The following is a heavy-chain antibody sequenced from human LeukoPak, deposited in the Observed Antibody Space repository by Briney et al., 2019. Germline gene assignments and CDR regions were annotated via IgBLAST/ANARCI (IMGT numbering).Heavy chain of an antibody. J-gene: IGHJ4*02. Sequence: ALVKVSCKASGYTFTGYYMHWVRQAPGQGLEWMGWINPNSGGTNYAQKFQGRVTMTRDTSISTAYMELSRLRSDDTAVYYCARAYPYLYDYVWGSYRPLFDYWGQGTLVTVSS. CDR2: INPNSGGT. V-gene: IGHV1-2*02. CDR1: GYTFTGYY. D-gene: IGHD3-16*02. CDR3: ARAYPYLYDYVWGSYRPLFDY.